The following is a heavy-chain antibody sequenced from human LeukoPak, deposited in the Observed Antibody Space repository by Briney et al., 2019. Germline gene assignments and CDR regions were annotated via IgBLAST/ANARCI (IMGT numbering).Heavy chain of an antibody. CDR2: IIPIFGTA. CDR1: GGTFSSYA. V-gene: IGHV1-69*13. Sequence: GASVKVSCKASGGTFSSYAISWVRQAPGQGLEWMGGIIPIFGTANYAQKFQGRVTITADESTSTAYMELSSLRSEDTAVYYCARDDPMITPRYDYWGQGTLVTVSS. CDR3: ARDDPMITPRYDY. D-gene: IGHD3-22*01. J-gene: IGHJ4*02.